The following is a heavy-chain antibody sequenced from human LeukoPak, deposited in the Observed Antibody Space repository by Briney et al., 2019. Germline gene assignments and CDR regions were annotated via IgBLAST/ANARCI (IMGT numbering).Heavy chain of an antibody. V-gene: IGHV1-69*01. CDR1: GGTFSSYA. CDR2: IIPIFGTA. Sequence: GSSVKVSCKASGGTFSSYAISWVRQAPGQGLEWMGGIIPIFGTANYAQKFQGRVTITADESTSTAYMELSSPRSEDTAVYYCARSAYSSGWYAFDYWGQGTLVTVSS. J-gene: IGHJ4*02. D-gene: IGHD6-19*01. CDR3: ARSAYSSGWYAFDY.